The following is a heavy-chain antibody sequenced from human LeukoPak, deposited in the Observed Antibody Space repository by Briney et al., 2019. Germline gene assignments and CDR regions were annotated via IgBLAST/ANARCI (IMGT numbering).Heavy chain of an antibody. Sequence: SETLSLTCTVSGGSVSSSSYYWGWIRQPPGKGLEWIGSIYYSGSTYYNPSLKSRVTISVDTSKNQFSLKLSSVTAADTAVYYCARLTTIFGVVTYFDYWGQGTLVTVSS. J-gene: IGHJ4*02. D-gene: IGHD3-3*01. V-gene: IGHV4-39*07. CDR3: ARLTTIFGVVTYFDY. CDR2: IYYSGST. CDR1: GGSVSSSSYY.